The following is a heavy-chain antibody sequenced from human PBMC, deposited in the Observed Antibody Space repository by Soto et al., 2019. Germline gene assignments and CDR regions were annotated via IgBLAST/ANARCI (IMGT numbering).Heavy chain of an antibody. D-gene: IGHD6-13*01. CDR3: AVYIAAARY. Sequence: SETLSLTCTVSGGSISSSSYYWGWIRQPPGKGLEWIGSIYYSGSTYYNPSLKSRVTISVDTSKNQFSLKLSSVTAADTAVYYCAVYIAAARYWGQGTLVTVSS. J-gene: IGHJ4*02. V-gene: IGHV4-39*01. CDR2: IYYSGST. CDR1: GGSISSSSYY.